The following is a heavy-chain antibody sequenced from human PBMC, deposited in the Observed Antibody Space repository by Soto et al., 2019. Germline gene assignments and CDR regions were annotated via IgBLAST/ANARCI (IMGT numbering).Heavy chain of an antibody. CDR3: ARDSGYSSSWGNY. Sequence: QVQLVESGGGVVQPGRSLRLSCAASGFTFSSYGMHWVRQAPGKGLEWVAVIWYDGSNKYYADSVKGRFTISRDNSKNTLYLRMNSLRAEDTAVYYCARDSGYSSSWGNYWGQGTLVTVSS. D-gene: IGHD6-13*01. CDR2: IWYDGSNK. J-gene: IGHJ4*02. CDR1: GFTFSSYG. V-gene: IGHV3-33*01.